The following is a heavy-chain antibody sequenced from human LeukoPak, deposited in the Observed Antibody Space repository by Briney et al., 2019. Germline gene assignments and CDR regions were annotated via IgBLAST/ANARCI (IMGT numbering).Heavy chain of an antibody. CDR2: ISGSGTST. Sequence: GGSLRLSCAASGFTFRSNAMTWVRQAPGKGLEWVSTISGSGTSTYYAASVKGRFTISRDNSKNTLYLQMNSLRAEDTAVYYCAKRIPNYYGMDVWGQGTTVTVSS. J-gene: IGHJ6*02. V-gene: IGHV3-23*01. D-gene: IGHD2-15*01. CDR3: AKRIPNYYGMDV. CDR1: GFTFRSNA.